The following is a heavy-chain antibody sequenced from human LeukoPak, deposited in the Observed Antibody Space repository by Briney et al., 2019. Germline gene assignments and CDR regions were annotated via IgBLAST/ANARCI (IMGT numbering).Heavy chain of an antibody. V-gene: IGHV3-23*01. CDR1: RLTFSAYA. CDR2: LSSSGDAT. J-gene: IGHJ4*02. CDR3: ATDTPSSPFNY. Sequence: GGSLRLSCAASRLTFSAYAMGWVRQAPGKGLEWLSSLSSSGDATYYVDSVKGRFTISRDNSQNMLFLQMNSLRVDDTAIYYCATDTPSSPFNYWGQGTLVSVSS.